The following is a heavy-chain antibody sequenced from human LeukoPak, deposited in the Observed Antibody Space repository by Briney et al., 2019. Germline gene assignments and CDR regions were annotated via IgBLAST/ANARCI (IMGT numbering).Heavy chain of an antibody. CDR1: GFTVSSNS. J-gene: IGHJ4*02. CDR2: IYSDNT. CDR3: ARGGVPAAITDFDY. D-gene: IGHD2-2*02. Sequence: PGGSLRLSCTVSGFTVSSNSMSWVRQAPGKGLEWVSFIYSDNTHYSDSVKGRFTISRDNAKNTLYLQMNSLRAEDTAVYYCARGGVPAAITDFDYWGQGTLVTVSS. V-gene: IGHV3-53*01.